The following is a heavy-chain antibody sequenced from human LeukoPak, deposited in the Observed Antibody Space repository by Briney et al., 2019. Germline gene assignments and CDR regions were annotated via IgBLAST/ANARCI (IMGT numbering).Heavy chain of an antibody. CDR3: ARDRNYGDYGSYYSDL. CDR2: INHSGST. J-gene: IGHJ4*02. CDR1: GGSFSGYY. Sequence: PSETLSLTCAVYGGSFSGYYWSWIRQPPGKGLEWIGEINHSGSTNYNPSLKSRVTISIDRSKNQFSLKLRSVTAADTAVYYCARDRNYGDYGSYYSDLWGQGILVTVSS. D-gene: IGHD4-17*01. V-gene: IGHV4-34*01.